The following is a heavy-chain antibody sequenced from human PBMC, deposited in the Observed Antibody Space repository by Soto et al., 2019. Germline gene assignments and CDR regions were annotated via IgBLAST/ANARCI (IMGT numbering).Heavy chain of an antibody. CDR2: ISSSSSYT. CDR3: ARDRRGIAAAGSHFDY. V-gene: IGHV3-11*05. J-gene: IGHJ4*02. D-gene: IGHD6-13*01. CDR1: GFTFSDYY. Sequence: PGGSLRLSCAASGFTFSDYYMSWIRQAPGKGLEWVSYISSSSSYTNYADSVKGRFTISRDNAKNSLYLQMNSLRAEDTAVYYCARDRRGIAAAGSHFDYWGQGTLVTGLL.